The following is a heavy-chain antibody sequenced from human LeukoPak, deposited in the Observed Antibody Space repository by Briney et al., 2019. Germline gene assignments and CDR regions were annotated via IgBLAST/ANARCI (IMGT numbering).Heavy chain of an antibody. CDR2: IIPIFGTA. D-gene: IGHD6-13*01. CDR1: GYTFTSYG. J-gene: IGHJ5*02. CDR3: ARDRGQQLDWFDP. Sequence: SVKVSCKASGYTFTSYGISWVRQAPGQGLEWMGGIIPIFGTANYAQKFQGRVTITADESTSTAYMELSSLRSEDTAVYYCARDRGQQLDWFDPWGQGTLVTVSS. V-gene: IGHV1-69*13.